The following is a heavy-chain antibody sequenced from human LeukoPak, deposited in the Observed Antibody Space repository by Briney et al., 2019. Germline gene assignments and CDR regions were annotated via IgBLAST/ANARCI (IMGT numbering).Heavy chain of an antibody. D-gene: IGHD5-24*01. V-gene: IGHV3-21*01. Sequence: GGSLRLSCAASGFTFSSYSMNWVRQAPGKGLEWVSSINSDSSIMYYAESVKGRFTISRDNARNSLYLQMNSLRAEDTAVYYCASRWLQPTASPDYWGQGTLVTVSS. CDR2: INSDSSIM. CDR3: ASRWLQPTASPDY. J-gene: IGHJ4*02. CDR1: GFTFSSYS.